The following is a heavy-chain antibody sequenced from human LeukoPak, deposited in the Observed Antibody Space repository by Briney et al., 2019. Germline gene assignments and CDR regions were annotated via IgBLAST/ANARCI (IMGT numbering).Heavy chain of an antibody. V-gene: IGHV3-23*01. CDR1: GFTFSTYA. J-gene: IGHJ2*01. Sequence: GGSLRLSCEASGFTFSTYAMSWVRQAPGKGLELVSCISPSGGYTCYADSVKGRFTISRDNAKNSLFLQMNSLRAEDTAVYYCVRDRDYFDSSGYYYNWFFDLWGRGTLVTVSS. CDR3: VRDRDYFDSSGYYYNWFFDL. D-gene: IGHD3-22*01. CDR2: ISPSGGYT.